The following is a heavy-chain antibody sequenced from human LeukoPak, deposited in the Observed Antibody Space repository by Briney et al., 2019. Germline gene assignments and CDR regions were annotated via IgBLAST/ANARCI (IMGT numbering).Heavy chain of an antibody. Sequence: GGSLRLSCAASGFTVSSNYMGWVRQAPGKGLEWVSIIYSGGSTYYTDSVKGRFTISRDNSKNTLYPQMNSLRAEDTAVYYCAGIQQWSWRAFDIWGQGTMVTVSS. D-gene: IGHD5-18*01. CDR2: IYSGGST. V-gene: IGHV3-53*01. CDR1: GFTVSSNY. J-gene: IGHJ3*02. CDR3: AGIQQWSWRAFDI.